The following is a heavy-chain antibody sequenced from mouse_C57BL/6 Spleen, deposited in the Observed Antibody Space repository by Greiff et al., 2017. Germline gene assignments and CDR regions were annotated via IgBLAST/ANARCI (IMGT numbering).Heavy chain of an antibody. V-gene: IGHV1-19*01. CDR1: GYTFTDYY. D-gene: IGHD2-12*01. CDR3: SRWDYSNDGRLFDY. Sequence: EVQLQQSGPVLVKPGASVKMSCKASGYTFTDYYMNWVKQSHGKSLEWIGVINPYNGGTSYNQKFKGKATLTVDKSSSTAYMELNSLTSEDSAVYYCSRWDYSNDGRLFDYWGQGTTLTVSS. CDR2: INPYNGGT. J-gene: IGHJ2*01.